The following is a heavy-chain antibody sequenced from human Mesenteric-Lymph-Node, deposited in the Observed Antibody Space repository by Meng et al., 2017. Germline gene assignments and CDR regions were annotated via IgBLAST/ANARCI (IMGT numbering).Heavy chain of an antibody. CDR3: ARGVAAGVDY. CDR1: GYTFTSYH. J-gene: IGHJ4*02. CDR2: MSPSTDNT. V-gene: IGHV1-8*01. Sequence: QLVPSGAEVKEPGASVKVSCKASGYTFTSYHINWVRQATGQGPEWMGWMSPSTDNTGYAEKFQGRVTMTRDTSISTAYMELSSLKSEDTAVYYCARGVAAGVDYWGQGTLVTVSS. D-gene: IGHD6-13*01.